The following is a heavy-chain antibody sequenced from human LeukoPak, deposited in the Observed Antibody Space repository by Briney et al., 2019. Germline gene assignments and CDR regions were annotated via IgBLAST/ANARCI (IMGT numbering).Heavy chain of an antibody. CDR1: GFTFSSYA. Sequence: SGGSLRLSCAASGFTFSSYAMHWVRQAPGKGLEWVAVISYDGSNKYYADSVKGRFTISRDNSKNTLYLQMNSLRAEDTAVYYCARVNADIVVVVAAHYYYMDVWGKGTTVAVSS. J-gene: IGHJ6*03. V-gene: IGHV3-30*04. CDR3: ARVNADIVVVVAAHYYYMDV. CDR2: ISYDGSNK. D-gene: IGHD2-15*01.